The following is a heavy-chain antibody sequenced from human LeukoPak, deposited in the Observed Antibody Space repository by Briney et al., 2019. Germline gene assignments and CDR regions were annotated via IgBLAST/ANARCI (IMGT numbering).Heavy chain of an antibody. CDR1: AFTFSTYW. CDR3: ARGGRFGELSSSL. D-gene: IGHD3-10*01. V-gene: IGHV3-74*01. J-gene: IGHJ4*02. CDR2: ISTDGDIT. Sequence: QPGGSLRLSCTASAFTFSTYWMHWVRQVPGTGLAWVARISTDGDITTYADSVKGRFTIFRDNAKNTLYLQMNSLRGEDSAVYYCARGGRFGELSSSLWGQGTLVTVSS.